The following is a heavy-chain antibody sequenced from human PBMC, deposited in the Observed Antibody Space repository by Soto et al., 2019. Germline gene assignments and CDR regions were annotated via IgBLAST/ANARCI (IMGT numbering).Heavy chain of an antibody. D-gene: IGHD3-22*01. CDR3: GSGLPYFDTGGPWSFEY. Sequence: QVQLVQSGAEVRKPRSSVKVSCKSSGGTFSGHALSWVRQAPGQGLEWMGGIIPIFGTSNYAQKFQGRVTITADTSTRTAYMELASLRSEDTAVYYCGSGLPYFDTGGPWSFEYWGQGSLVTVPS. J-gene: IGHJ4*02. V-gene: IGHV1-69*06. CDR1: GGTFSGHA. CDR2: IIPIFGTS.